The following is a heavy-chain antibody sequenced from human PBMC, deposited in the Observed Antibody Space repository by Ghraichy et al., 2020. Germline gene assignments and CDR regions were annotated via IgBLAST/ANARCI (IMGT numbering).Heavy chain of an antibody. CDR1: GGSISSGVYY. Sequence: LSLTCSVSGGSISSGVYYWTWIRQHPGKGLEWIGCIYSSGSTQYNPSLRGRVTISVDTSKNQFSLKLTSVTAADTAVYYCAREYNWNGGAYDYWGQGTLVTVSS. CDR3: AREYNWNGGAYDY. J-gene: IGHJ4*02. CDR2: IYSSGST. V-gene: IGHV4-31*03. D-gene: IGHD1-20*01.